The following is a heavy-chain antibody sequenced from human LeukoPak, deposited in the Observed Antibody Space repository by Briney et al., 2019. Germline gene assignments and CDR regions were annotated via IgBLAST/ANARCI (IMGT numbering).Heavy chain of an antibody. Sequence: GASVKVSCKASGYTFTGYYMHWVRQAPGQGLEWMGRINPNSGGTNYAQKFQGRVTMTRDTSISTAYMELSRLRSDDTAVYYCAREGLYYYGSGSYRYWGQGTLVTVSS. CDR1: GYTFTGYY. J-gene: IGHJ4*02. CDR2: INPNSGGT. D-gene: IGHD3-10*01. CDR3: AREGLYYYGSGSYRY. V-gene: IGHV1-2*06.